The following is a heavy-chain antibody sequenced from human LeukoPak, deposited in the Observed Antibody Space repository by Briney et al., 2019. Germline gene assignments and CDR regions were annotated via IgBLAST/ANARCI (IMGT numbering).Heavy chain of an antibody. CDR1: GYTFTSCD. CDR3: AREGRAARPALDY. V-gene: IGHV1-2*02. D-gene: IGHD6-6*01. CDR2: INPNSGGT. J-gene: IGHJ4*02. Sequence: GASVKVSCKASGYTFTSCDINWVRQAPGQGLEWMGWINPNSGGTNYAQKFQGRVTMTRDTSISTAYMELSRLRSDDTAVYYCAREGRAARPALDYWGQGTLVTVSS.